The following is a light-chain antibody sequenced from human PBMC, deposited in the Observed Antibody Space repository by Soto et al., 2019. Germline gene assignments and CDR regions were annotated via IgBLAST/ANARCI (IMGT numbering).Light chain of an antibody. Sequence: QSALTQPASVSGSPGQSITISCTGTSSVVGSYNLVSWYQQHPGKAPKLMIYEGTKRPSGVSTRFSGSKSGNTASLTISGLQAEDEADYYCCSYAGSSTPYVFGTGTKVTVL. J-gene: IGLJ1*01. CDR1: SSVVGSYNL. CDR3: CSYAGSSTPYV. V-gene: IGLV2-23*01. CDR2: EGT.